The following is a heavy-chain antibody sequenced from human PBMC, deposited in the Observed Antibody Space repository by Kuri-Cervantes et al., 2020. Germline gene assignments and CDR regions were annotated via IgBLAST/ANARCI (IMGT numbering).Heavy chain of an antibody. CDR1: GYSFGRYG. CDR3: AAATVSRPEYFQH. V-gene: IGHV1-18*01. CDR2: ISAYNGDT. Sequence: ASVKVSCKASGYSFGRYGISWVRQAPGQGLEWMGWISAYNGDTNYAQKLQGRVTMTTDTSTSTAYMELSSLRSDDTAVYYCAAATVSRPEYFQHWGQGSLVTVSS. D-gene: IGHD4-17*01. J-gene: IGHJ1*01.